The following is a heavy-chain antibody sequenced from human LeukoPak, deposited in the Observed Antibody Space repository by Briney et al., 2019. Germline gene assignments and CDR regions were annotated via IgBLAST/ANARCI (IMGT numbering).Heavy chain of an antibody. J-gene: IGHJ4*02. CDR2: IRSKAYGGTT. CDR1: GFTFGDYA. D-gene: IGHD6-13*01. V-gene: IGHV3-49*03. Sequence: GGSLRLSCTASGFTFGDYAMTWFRQVPGKGPEWVGLIRSKAYGGTTEYAASVKGRFIISRDDSKSIAYLQMNSLRAEDTAVYYCARDRYRQQLVPLFDFWGQGTLVTVSS. CDR3: ARDRYRQQLVPLFDF.